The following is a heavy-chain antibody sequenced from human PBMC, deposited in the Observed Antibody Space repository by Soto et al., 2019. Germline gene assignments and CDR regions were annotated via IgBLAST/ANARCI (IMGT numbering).Heavy chain of an antibody. CDR1: GYTFTSYA. D-gene: IGHD6-19*01. Sequence: ASVKVSCKASGYTFTSYAMHWVRQAPGQRLEWMGWINAGNGNTKYSQKFQGRVTITRDTSASTAYMELSSLRSEDTAVYYCARVGRIAVAGPYNWFDPWGQGTLVTVSS. V-gene: IGHV1-3*01. CDR2: INAGNGNT. CDR3: ARVGRIAVAGPYNWFDP. J-gene: IGHJ5*02.